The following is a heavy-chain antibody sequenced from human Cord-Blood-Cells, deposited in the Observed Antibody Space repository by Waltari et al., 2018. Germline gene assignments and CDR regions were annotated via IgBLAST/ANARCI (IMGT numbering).Heavy chain of an antibody. J-gene: IGHJ4*02. CDR3: ARWFASDLHFDY. D-gene: IGHD2-21*01. CDR1: GFTVSSNY. Sequence: EVQLVESGGGLIQPGGSLRLSCAASGFTVSSNYMSWVRQAPGKGLEWVSVIYSGGSTYYADSVKGRFTISRDNSKNTLYLQMNGLRAEDTAVYYCARWFASDLHFDYWGQGTLVTVSS. CDR2: IYSGGST. V-gene: IGHV3-53*01.